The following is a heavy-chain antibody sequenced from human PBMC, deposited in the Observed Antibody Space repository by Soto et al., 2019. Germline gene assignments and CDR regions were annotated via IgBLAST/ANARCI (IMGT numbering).Heavy chain of an antibody. CDR2: INPNSGGT. Sequence: ASVKVSCKASGYTFTGYYMHWVRQAPGQGLEWMGWINPNSGGTNYAQKFQGWVTTTRDTSISTAYMELSRLRSDDTAVYYCARESFVAVAGPPFDHWGQGTLVTVSS. D-gene: IGHD6-19*01. V-gene: IGHV1-2*04. CDR1: GYTFTGYY. CDR3: ARESFVAVAGPPFDH. J-gene: IGHJ4*02.